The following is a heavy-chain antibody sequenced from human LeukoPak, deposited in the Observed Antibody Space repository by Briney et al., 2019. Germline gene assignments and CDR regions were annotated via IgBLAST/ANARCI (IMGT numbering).Heavy chain of an antibody. D-gene: IGHD3-22*01. Sequence: NPSQTLSLTCTVPVRSISSGCNYWSWIRQHPGKGLKWIGYIYYSGSTYYNPSLKSRVTISVDTSKNQFSLKLSSVTAADTAVYYCAGGSSGYYYYYGMDVWGQGTTVTVSS. CDR1: VRSISSGCNY. V-gene: IGHV4-31*03. CDR2: IYYSGST. CDR3: AGGSSGYYYYYGMDV. J-gene: IGHJ6*02.